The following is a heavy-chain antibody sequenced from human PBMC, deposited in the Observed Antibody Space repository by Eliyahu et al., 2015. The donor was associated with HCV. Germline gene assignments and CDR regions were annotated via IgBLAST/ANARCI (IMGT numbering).Heavy chain of an antibody. V-gene: IGHV3-48*03. D-gene: IGHD5-12*01. Sequence: EVQLVESGGDLAQPGGSLRLSCDASGFNFKRYEMNWVRQAPGKGLEWISYISGGATTYYADSVKGRFTISRDNVKNSVFLQMSSLRADDTAVYYCVRESGYSGYFDFWGQGSLVTVSP. CDR3: VRESGYSGYFDF. CDR1: GFNFKRYE. J-gene: IGHJ4*02. CDR2: ISGGATT.